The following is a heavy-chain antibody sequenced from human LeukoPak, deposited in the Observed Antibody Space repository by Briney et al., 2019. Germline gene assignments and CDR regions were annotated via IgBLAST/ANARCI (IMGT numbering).Heavy chain of an antibody. D-gene: IGHD5-18*01. V-gene: IGHV3-49*04. J-gene: IGHJ6*02. CDR2: IRSKACRGTT. CDR1: GFTFGDHA. CDR3: ARGPIQLWIHNAMDV. Sequence: GGSLRLSCRGSGFTFGDHAMSWVRQAPGKGLEWVGFIRSKACRGTTEYAASVRGRFTISRDDSASVAYLQMSSLKTEDTAVYYCARGPIQLWIHNAMDVWGQGTTVTVSS.